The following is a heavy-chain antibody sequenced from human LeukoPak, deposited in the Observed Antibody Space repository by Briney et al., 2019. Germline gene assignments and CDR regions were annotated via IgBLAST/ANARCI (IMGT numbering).Heavy chain of an antibody. CDR2: IYTSGST. V-gene: IGHV4-61*02. J-gene: IGHJ6*03. CDR3: ARSSLIAVAGTVYMDV. D-gene: IGHD6-19*01. CDR1: GGSISSGSYY. Sequence: SQTLSLTCTVSGGSISSGSYYWSWIQQLAGKGLEWIGRIYTSGSTNYNPSLKSRVTISVDTSKNQFSLKLSSVTAADTAVYYCARSSLIAVAGTVYMDVWGKGTTVTVSS.